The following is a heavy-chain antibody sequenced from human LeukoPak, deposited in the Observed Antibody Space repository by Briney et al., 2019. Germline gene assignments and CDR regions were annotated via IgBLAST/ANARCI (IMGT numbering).Heavy chain of an antibody. Sequence: SETLSLTCAVYGGSFSGYYWSWIRQPPGKGLEWIGEINHSGSTNYNPSLKSRVTISVDTSKNQFSLKLSSVTAADTAVYYCARGSSSGWSTVDYWGQGTLVTVPS. CDR2: INHSGST. CDR3: ARGSSSGWSTVDY. J-gene: IGHJ4*02. V-gene: IGHV4-34*01. D-gene: IGHD6-19*01. CDR1: GGSFSGYY.